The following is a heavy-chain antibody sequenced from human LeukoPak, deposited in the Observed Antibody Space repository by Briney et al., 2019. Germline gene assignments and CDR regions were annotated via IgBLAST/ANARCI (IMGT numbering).Heavy chain of an antibody. V-gene: IGHV4-39*07. D-gene: IGHD2-2*01. CDR3: ARPGVVVPAAD. CDR2: THYGGST. CDR1: GGSISSSSYC. Sequence: SETLSLTCTVSGGSISSSSYCWGWIRQPPGKGLEWIGNTHYGGSTYYNPSLKSRVTISVDTSKNQFSLKLSSVTAADTAVYYCARPGVVVPAADWGQGTLVTVSS. J-gene: IGHJ4*02.